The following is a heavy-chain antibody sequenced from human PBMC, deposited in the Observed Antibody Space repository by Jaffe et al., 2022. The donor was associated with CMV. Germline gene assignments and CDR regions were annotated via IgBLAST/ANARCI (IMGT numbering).Heavy chain of an antibody. CDR2: ISGSGGST. CDR3: AKDGVVVVAPGYYFDY. Sequence: EVQLVESGGGLVQPGGSLRLSCAASGFTFSSYAMSWVRQAPGKGLEWVSAISGSGGSTYYADSVKGRFTISRDNSKNTLYLQMNSLRAEDTAVYYCAKDGVVVVAPGYYFDYWGQGTLVTVSS. CDR1: GFTFSSYA. V-gene: IGHV3-23*04. D-gene: IGHD2-15*01. J-gene: IGHJ4*02.